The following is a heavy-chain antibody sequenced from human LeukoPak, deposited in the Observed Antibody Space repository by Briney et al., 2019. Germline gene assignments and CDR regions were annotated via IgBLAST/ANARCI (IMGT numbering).Heavy chain of an antibody. J-gene: IGHJ4*02. D-gene: IGHD1-26*01. CDR1: GFRFSSST. CDR2: ISSGTDYR. Sequence: GGSLGLSCAGSGFRFSSSTMNWVRQAPGKGLEWVSSISSGTDYRYYADSVKGRFTISRDNAENSLYLQMNSLRAEDTAVYYCAKGLLGGATAGGFDYWGQGTLVTVSS. V-gene: IGHV3-21*04. CDR3: AKGLLGGATAGGFDY.